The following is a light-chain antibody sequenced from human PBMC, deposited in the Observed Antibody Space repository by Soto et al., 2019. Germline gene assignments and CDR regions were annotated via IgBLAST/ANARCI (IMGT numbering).Light chain of an antibody. V-gene: IGKV1-5*01. J-gene: IGKJ5*01. Sequence: DIVMTQSPATLSVSLGDRATITCRASQTISTWLAWYQHKPGKAPNLLIYDASTLMSGVPSRFSGSGSGTEFTLTISSLQPGDFATYYCQQSETYPLTFGQGTRLEIK. CDR1: QTISTW. CDR2: DAS. CDR3: QQSETYPLT.